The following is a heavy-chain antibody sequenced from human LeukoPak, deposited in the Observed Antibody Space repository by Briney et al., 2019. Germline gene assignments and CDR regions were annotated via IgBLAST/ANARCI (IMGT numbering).Heavy chain of an antibody. J-gene: IGHJ4*02. D-gene: IGHD4-17*01. CDR3: ARASTTVPNLLDN. V-gene: IGHV3-74*01. Sequence: PGGSLRLSCAASGFTFSSYWMHWVRQAPGKGLVSVSLIKSDGSSTNYADSVKGRFTISRDNAKNTLYLQMNSLRAEDTAVYFCARASTTVPNLLDNWGQGTLVTVSS. CDR2: IKSDGSST. CDR1: GFTFSSYW.